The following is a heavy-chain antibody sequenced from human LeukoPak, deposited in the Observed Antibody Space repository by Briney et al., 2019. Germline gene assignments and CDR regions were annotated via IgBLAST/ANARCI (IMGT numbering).Heavy chain of an antibody. D-gene: IGHD6-19*01. J-gene: IGHJ3*02. CDR2: ISAYNGNT. V-gene: IGHV1-18*01. Sequence: ASVKVSCKASGYTFTSYGISWVRQAPGQGLEWMGWISAYNGNTNYAQKLQGRVTMTTDTSTSTAYMELRSLRSDDTAVYYCATPGIAVATDVFDIWGQGTMVTVSS. CDR1: GYTFTSYG. CDR3: ATPGIAVATDVFDI.